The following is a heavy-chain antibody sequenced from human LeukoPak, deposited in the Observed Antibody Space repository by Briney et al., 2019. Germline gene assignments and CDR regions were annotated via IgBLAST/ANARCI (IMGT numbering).Heavy chain of an antibody. CDR2: ISGSAGST. CDR1: GFTFSSCA. Sequence: GGSLRLSCAASGFTFSSCAMTWVRQAPGKGLEWVSGISGSAGSTYYADSVKGRFTISRDNSKNTLYLQMNSLRAEDTALYSCAKAVTGGGSYYFDYWGQGTLVTVSS. J-gene: IGHJ4*02. V-gene: IGHV3-23*01. CDR3: AKAVTGGGSYYFDY. D-gene: IGHD6-19*01.